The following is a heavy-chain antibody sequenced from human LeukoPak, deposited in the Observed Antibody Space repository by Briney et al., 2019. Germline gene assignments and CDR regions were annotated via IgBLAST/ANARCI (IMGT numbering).Heavy chain of an antibody. CDR2: ISYDGSNK. J-gene: IGHJ3*02. Sequence: PGGSLRLSCAASGFTFSSYAMHWVRQAPGKGLEWVAVISYDGSNKYYADSVKGRFTISRDNSKNTLYLQMNSLRAEDTAVYYSAYCSSTSCYGCDAFDIWGQGTMVTVSS. D-gene: IGHD2-2*01. V-gene: IGHV3-30*04. CDR1: GFTFSSYA. CDR3: AYCSSTSCYGCDAFDI.